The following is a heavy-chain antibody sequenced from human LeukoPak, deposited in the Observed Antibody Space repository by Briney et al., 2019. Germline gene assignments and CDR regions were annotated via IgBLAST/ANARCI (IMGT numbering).Heavy chain of an antibody. Sequence: GSSVKVPCKASGGTFSSYAISWVRQAPGQGLEWMGGIIPIFGTANYAQKFQGRVTITADESTSTAYMELSSLRSEDTAVYYCARGYYDFWSGYPAGMDVWGQGTTVTVSS. CDR3: ARGYYDFWSGYPAGMDV. D-gene: IGHD3-3*01. CDR2: IIPIFGTA. V-gene: IGHV1-69*01. CDR1: GGTFSSYA. J-gene: IGHJ6*02.